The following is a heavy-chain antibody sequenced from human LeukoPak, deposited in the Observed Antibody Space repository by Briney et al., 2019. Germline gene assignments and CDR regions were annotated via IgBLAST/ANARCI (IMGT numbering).Heavy chain of an antibody. V-gene: IGHV4-4*07. J-gene: IGHJ4*02. CDR1: GGSISSYY. Sequence: SETLSLTCTVSGGSISSYYWSWIRQPAGKGLEWIGRIYTSGSTNYNPSLKSRVTISVDTSKNQFSLKLSSVTAADTAVYYCASRYLQLGILTPYFDYWGQGTLVTVSS. CDR3: ASRYLQLGILTPYFDY. D-gene: IGHD7-27*01. CDR2: IYTSGST.